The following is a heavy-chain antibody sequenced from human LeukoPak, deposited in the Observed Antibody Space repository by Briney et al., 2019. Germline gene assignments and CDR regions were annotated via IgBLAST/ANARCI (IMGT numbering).Heavy chain of an antibody. CDR2: IYYSGST. J-gene: IGHJ5*02. CDR1: GGSISSSSYY. CDR3: ARRIAARRFWFDP. Sequence: PSETLSLTCTVSGGSISSSSYYWGWIRQPPGKGLEWIGSIYYSGSTYYNPSLKSRVTISVDTSKNQFSLKLSSVTAADTAVYYCARRIAARRFWFDPWGQGTLVTVSS. D-gene: IGHD6-6*01. V-gene: IGHV4-39*01.